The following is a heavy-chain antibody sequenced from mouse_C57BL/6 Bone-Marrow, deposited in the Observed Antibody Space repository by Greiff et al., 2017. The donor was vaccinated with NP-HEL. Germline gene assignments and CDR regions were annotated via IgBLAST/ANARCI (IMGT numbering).Heavy chain of an antibody. V-gene: IGHV5-12*01. CDR2: ISNGGGST. D-gene: IGHD1-1*01. Sequence: EVQGVESGGGLVQPGGSLKLSCAASGFTFSDYYMYWVRQTPEKRLEWVAYISNGGGSTYYPDTVKGRFTISRDNAKNTLYLQMSRLKSEDTAMYYCARQIYYYGSSYFDYWGQGTTLTVSS. CDR1: GFTFSDYY. J-gene: IGHJ2*01. CDR3: ARQIYYYGSSYFDY.